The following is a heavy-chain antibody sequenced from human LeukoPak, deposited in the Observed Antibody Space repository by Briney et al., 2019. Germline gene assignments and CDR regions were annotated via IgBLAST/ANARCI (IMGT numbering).Heavy chain of an antibody. Sequence: SQTLSLTCTVSGGSFRSRNYLWSWIRQTPGEGREWIGYISYSGSAYYNPSLKSRVTISIDTSNSQFSLRLRSVTAADTAVYYCAREVNIQADSDAFDIWGPGTTVTVSS. CDR1: GGSFRSRNYL. CDR2: ISYSGSA. V-gene: IGHV4-30-4*08. J-gene: IGHJ3*02. D-gene: IGHD1/OR15-1a*01. CDR3: AREVNIQADSDAFDI.